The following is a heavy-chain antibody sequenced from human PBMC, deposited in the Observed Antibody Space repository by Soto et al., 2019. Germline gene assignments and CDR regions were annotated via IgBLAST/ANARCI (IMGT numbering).Heavy chain of an antibody. CDR1: GGSISSGGYS. Sequence: TLSLTCAVSGGSISSGGYSWSWIRQPPGKGLEWIGYIYHSGSTYYNPSLKSRVTISVDRSKNQFSLKLSSVTAADTAAYYXAXGXVDYXXSSGYYFSPYYFDYXGQXTLXXVSS. D-gene: IGHD3-22*01. V-gene: IGHV4-30-2*01. CDR3: AXGXVDYXXSSGYYFSPYYFDY. CDR2: IYHSGST. J-gene: IGHJ4*02.